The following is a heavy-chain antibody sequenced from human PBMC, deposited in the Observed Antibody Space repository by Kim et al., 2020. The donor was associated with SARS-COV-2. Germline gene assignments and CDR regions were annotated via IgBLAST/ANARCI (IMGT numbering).Heavy chain of an antibody. Sequence: LKNRVTISGDTSKNQFSLKLSSVTAADTALYYCARGGELSLFYYYYGMDVWGQGTTVTVSS. V-gene: IGHV4-30-2*05. D-gene: IGHD3-16*02. CDR3: ARGGELSLFYYYYGMDV. J-gene: IGHJ6*02.